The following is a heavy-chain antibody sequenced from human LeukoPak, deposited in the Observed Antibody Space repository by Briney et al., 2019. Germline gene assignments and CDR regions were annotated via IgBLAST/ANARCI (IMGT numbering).Heavy chain of an antibody. CDR3: AKVLLAAGSFDY. CDR2: INWNGGST. D-gene: IGHD6-13*01. J-gene: IGHJ4*02. V-gene: IGHV3-20*04. Sequence: GGSLRLSCAASGFTFGNYGMSWVRQAPGKGLEWVSGINWNGGSTGYADSVEGRFTISRDNAKNSQYLQMNSLRAEDTALYYCAKVLLAAGSFDYWGQGTLVTVSS. CDR1: GFTFGNYG.